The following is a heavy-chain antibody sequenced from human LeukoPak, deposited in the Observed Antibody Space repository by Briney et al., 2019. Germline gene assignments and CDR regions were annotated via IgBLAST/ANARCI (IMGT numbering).Heavy chain of an antibody. V-gene: IGHV3-23*01. CDR2: ISGSGGST. CDR3: AKAGGVDYYYYGMDV. Sequence: GGSLRLSCAASGFTFSSYAMSWVRQAPGKGLEWVSAISGSGGSTYYADSVKGWFTISRDNSKNTLYLQMNSLRAEDTAVYYCAKAGGVDYYYYGMDVWGQGTTVTVSS. CDR1: GFTFSSYA. D-gene: IGHD3-16*01. J-gene: IGHJ6*02.